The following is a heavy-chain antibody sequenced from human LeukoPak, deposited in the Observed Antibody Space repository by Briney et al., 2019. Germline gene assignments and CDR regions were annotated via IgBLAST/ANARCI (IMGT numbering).Heavy chain of an antibody. CDR3: ARGGGVRYYYDSSGYYPPIGY. V-gene: IGHV1-3*01. CDR1: RYTFTSYA. J-gene: IGHJ4*02. CDR2: INAGNGNT. D-gene: IGHD3-22*01. Sequence: ASVKVSCKASRYTFTSYAMHWVRQAPGQRLEWMGWINAGNGNTKYSQKFQGRVTITRDTSASTAYMELSSLRSEDTAVYYCARGGGVRYYYDSSGYYPPIGYWGQGTLVTVSS.